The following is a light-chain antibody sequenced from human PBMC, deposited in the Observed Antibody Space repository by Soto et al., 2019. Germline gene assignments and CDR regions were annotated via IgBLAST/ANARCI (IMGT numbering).Light chain of an antibody. V-gene: IGLV1-40*01. CDR2: GNS. Sequence: QSVLTQPPSVSGAPGQRVTISCTGSSSNIGAGYDVHWYQQRPGTAPKLLIYGNSNRPSGVPDRFSGSKSGTSASLAITGLQADDEADYYCQSYDSSLSASVFGGGTQLTVL. J-gene: IGLJ7*01. CDR1: SSNIGAGYD. CDR3: QSYDSSLSASV.